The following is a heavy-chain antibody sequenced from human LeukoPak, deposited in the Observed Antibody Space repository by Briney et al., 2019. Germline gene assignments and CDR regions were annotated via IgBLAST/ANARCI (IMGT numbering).Heavy chain of an antibody. D-gene: IGHD4-17*01. Sequence: PGGSLRLSCGASGFTFSSFGMHWVRQAPGKGLEWVAFIRFDGSNKYYADSVKGRFTISRDNSKNTLFLQVNSLRAEDTAVYYCARGTHGDYWVLGYYYYHMDVWGKGTTVTVSS. CDR1: GFTFSSFG. CDR2: IRFDGSNK. V-gene: IGHV3-30*02. CDR3: ARGTHGDYWVLGYYYYHMDV. J-gene: IGHJ6*03.